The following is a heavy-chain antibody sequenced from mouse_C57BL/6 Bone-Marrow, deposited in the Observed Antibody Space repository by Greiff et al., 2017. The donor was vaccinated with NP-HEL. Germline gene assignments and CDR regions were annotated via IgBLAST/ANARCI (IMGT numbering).Heavy chain of an antibody. CDR2: ISDGGSYT. V-gene: IGHV5-4*01. J-gene: IGHJ4*01. CDR3: SSTVVESYAMDY. CDR1: GFTFSSYA. D-gene: IGHD1-1*01. Sequence: VQLKESGGGLVKPGGSLKLSCAASGFTFSSYAMSWVRQTPEKRLEWVATISDGGSYTYYPDNVKGRFTISRDNAKNNLYLQMSHLKSEDTAMYYCSSTVVESYAMDYWGQGTSVTVSS.